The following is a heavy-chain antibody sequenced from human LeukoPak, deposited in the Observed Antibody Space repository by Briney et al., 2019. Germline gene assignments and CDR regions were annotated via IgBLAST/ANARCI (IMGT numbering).Heavy chain of an antibody. CDR2: IWYDGSNK. J-gene: IGHJ6*02. CDR1: GFTFSSYG. Sequence: GGSLRLSCAASGFTFSSYGMHWVRQAPGPGLEWVAVIWYDGSNKYYADSVKGRFNISRDNSKNTLYLQMNSIRAADTAVYYCARAPPFGYSYGLRNYYSYGMDVWGQGTTVTVSS. V-gene: IGHV3-33*01. D-gene: IGHD5-18*01. CDR3: ARAPPFGYSYGLRNYYSYGMDV.